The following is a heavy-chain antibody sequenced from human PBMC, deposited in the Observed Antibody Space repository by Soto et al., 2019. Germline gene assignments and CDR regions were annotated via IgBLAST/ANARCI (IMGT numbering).Heavy chain of an antibody. Sequence: ASVKVSCKASGYIFTNYGLSWVRQAPGQGFEWVGWVSGYNGDTDYAQKFQGRITMTTETSTSTAYMELRSLTPDDTAIYYCARAPAGTATMPTGYWGQGTLVTVSS. CDR2: VSGYNGDT. D-gene: IGHD1-1*01. CDR3: ARAPAGTATMPTGY. V-gene: IGHV1-18*01. CDR1: GYIFTNYG. J-gene: IGHJ4*02.